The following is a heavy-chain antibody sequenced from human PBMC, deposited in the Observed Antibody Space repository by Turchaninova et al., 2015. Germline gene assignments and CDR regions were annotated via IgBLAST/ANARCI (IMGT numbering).Heavy chain of an antibody. D-gene: IGHD2-15*01. Sequence: QVQLQESGPGLLKPSETLSLPFGVSSYSITSGYSWGWIRQPPGKGLEWIASIFHSGDTYYNPSLKSRVTISVDRSKNQFSLMLTSVTAADTAVYYCARLKDYSHFDYWGQGTLVTASS. J-gene: IGHJ4*02. CDR1: SYSITSGYS. V-gene: IGHV4-38-2*01. CDR2: IFHSGDT. CDR3: ARLKDYSHFDY.